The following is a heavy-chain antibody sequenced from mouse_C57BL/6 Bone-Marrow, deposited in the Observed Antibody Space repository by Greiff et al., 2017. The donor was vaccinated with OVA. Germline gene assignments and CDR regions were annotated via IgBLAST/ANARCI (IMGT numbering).Heavy chain of an antibody. CDR3: ARWSTTVVARDD. D-gene: IGHD1-1*01. J-gene: IGHJ2*01. CDR1: GYSFTSYT. Sequence: QVQLQQSGAELVRPGASVKMSCKASGYSFTSYTMHWVKQRPGQGLEWIGYINPSSGYTKYNQKFKDKATLTADKSSSTAYMQLSSLTSEDSAVYYCARWSTTVVARDDWGQGTTLTVSS. CDR2: INPSSGYT. V-gene: IGHV1-4*01.